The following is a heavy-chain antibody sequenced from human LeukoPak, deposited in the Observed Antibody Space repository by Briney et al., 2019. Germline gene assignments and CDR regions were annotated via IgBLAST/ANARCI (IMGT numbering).Heavy chain of an antibody. V-gene: IGHV3-53*01. D-gene: IGHD3-9*01. CDR1: GFSVSSRY. J-gene: IGHJ4*02. CDR2: IYIGGST. CDR3: ARDRDFDWLLLFDY. Sequence: PGGSLRLSCAASGFSVSSRYMSRVRQAPGKGLEWVSVIYIGGSTNNADSVKGRLSIHRDNSKNTLYLQMNSLRAEDTAVYYCARDRDFDWLLLFDYWGQGTLVTVSS.